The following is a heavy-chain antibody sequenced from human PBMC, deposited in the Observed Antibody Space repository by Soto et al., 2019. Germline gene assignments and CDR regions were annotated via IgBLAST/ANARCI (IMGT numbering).Heavy chain of an antibody. J-gene: IGHJ5*02. CDR3: AREISGGGTLNWFDP. Sequence: ASVKVSCKASGYTFTDYDIHWVRQAPGQGLEWLGWVSPKSGGTNYAQKFKGRVTMTRDTSSNTVYMDLSGLKSDDTAVFYCAREISGGGTLNWFDPWGQGTLVTVS. CDR1: GYTFTDYD. D-gene: IGHD2-8*02. V-gene: IGHV1-2*02. CDR2: VSPKSGGT.